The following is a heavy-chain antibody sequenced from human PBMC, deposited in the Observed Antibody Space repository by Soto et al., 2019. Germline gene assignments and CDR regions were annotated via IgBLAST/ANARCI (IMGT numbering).Heavy chain of an antibody. CDR1: GGTFSSYA. D-gene: IGHD5-12*01. J-gene: IGHJ6*02. CDR3: ASIQEVATIGYYYYGMDV. CDR2: IIPIFGTA. V-gene: IGHV1-69*01. Sequence: QVQLVQSGAEVKKPGSSVKVSCKASGGTFSSYAISWVRQAPGQGLEWMGGIIPIFGTANYAQKFQGRVTITADESTSTAYMELSSLRSEDTAVYYCASIQEVATIGYYYYGMDVWGQGTTVTVSS.